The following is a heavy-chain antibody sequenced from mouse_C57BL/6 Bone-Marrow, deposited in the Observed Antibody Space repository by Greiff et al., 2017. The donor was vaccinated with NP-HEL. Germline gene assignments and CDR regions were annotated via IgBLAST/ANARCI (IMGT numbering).Heavy chain of an antibody. V-gene: IGHV1-5*01. CDR1: GYTFTSYW. D-gene: IGHD1-1*01. CDR3: TRLGYYYGSSYHWYFDV. CDR2: IYPGNSDT. Sequence: VQLQQSGTVLARPGASVKMSCKTSGYTFTSYWMHWVKQRPGQGLEWIGAIYPGNSDTSYNQKFKGKAKLTAVTSASTAYMELSSLTNEDSAVYYCTRLGYYYGSSYHWYFDVWGTGTTVTVSS. J-gene: IGHJ1*03.